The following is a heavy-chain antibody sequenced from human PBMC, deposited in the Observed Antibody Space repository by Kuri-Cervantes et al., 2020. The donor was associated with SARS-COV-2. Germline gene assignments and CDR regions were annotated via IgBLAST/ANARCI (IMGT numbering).Heavy chain of an antibody. Sequence: LSLTCAASGFTFSAYSMNWVRQAPGKGLEWVSSISSGSEYILYADSAKGRFTISRDNAKNSLFLQVNSLRADDTAIYYCARFETGVSTTGTENWGQGTLVTVSS. CDR2: ISSGSEYI. CDR1: GFTFSAYS. D-gene: IGHD2-8*02. V-gene: IGHV3-21*01. CDR3: ARFETGVSTTGTEN. J-gene: IGHJ4*02.